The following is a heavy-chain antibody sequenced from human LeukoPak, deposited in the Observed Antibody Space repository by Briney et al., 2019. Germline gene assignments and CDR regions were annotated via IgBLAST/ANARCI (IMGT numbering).Heavy chain of an antibody. V-gene: IGHV6-1*01. CDR3: ARDFGTTGWHTFDY. J-gene: IGHJ4*02. CDR2: TYYRSKWYN. CDR1: GDSVSSKNGA. D-gene: IGHD6-19*01. Sequence: SQTLSLTCVVSGDSVSSKNGAWNWFRQSPSRGLEWLGRTYYRSKWYNDYAESMEGRMTISQDTSKNQYSLHLNSVTPDDTAVYYCARDFGTTGWHTFDYWGQGTLVTVSS.